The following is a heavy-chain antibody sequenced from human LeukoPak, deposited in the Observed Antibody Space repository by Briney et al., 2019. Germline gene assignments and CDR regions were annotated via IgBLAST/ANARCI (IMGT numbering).Heavy chain of an antibody. CDR2: IIPILGIA. V-gene: IGHV1-69*04. CDR1: GGTFSSYA. D-gene: IGHD6-19*01. Sequence: SVKVSCKASGGTFSSYAISWVRQAPGQGLDWMGRIIPILGIANYAQKFQVRVTITADKSTSTAYMELSSLRSEDTAVYYCASVLSGIAVAGSFDPWGQGTLVSVSS. J-gene: IGHJ5*02. CDR3: ASVLSGIAVAGSFDP.